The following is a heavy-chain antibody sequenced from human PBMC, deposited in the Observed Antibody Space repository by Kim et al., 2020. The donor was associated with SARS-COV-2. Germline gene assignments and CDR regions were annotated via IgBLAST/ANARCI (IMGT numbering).Heavy chain of an antibody. D-gene: IGHD6-19*01. CDR2: ITWNSGNI. V-gene: IGHV3-9*01. CDR1: GFIFGDYA. CDR3: AKGGSLSGWDFDY. Sequence: GGSLRLSCAAYGFIFGDYAMQWVRQAPGKGLEWVSGITWNSGNIGYADSVKGRFTISRDNAKNSLYLQMNSLRAEDTALYYCAKGGSLSGWDFDYWGQGTLVTVSS. J-gene: IGHJ4*02.